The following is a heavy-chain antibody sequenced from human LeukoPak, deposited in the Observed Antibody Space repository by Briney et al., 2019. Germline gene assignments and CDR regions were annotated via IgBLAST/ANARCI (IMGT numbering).Heavy chain of an antibody. CDR3: ARVGFGNTPHPIDY. CDR2: IFYTGST. V-gene: IGHV4-59*01. Sequence: SETLPLTCTVSGGSISSYYWSWIRQPPGKGLEWIGYIFYTGSTSYNPSLKSRVTISVDTSKNQFSLKLRSVTAADTAVYYCARVGFGNTPHPIDYWGQGTLVTVSS. J-gene: IGHJ4*02. D-gene: IGHD4-23*01. CDR1: GGSISSYY.